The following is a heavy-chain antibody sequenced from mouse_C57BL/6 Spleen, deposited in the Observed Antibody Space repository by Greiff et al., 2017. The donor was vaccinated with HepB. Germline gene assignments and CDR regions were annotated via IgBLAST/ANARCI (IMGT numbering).Heavy chain of an antibody. CDR2: IDPANGNT. CDR3: ARTYDGYLAWFAY. V-gene: IGHV14-3*01. CDR1: GFNIKNTY. Sequence: VHVKQSVAELVRPGASVKLSCTASGFNIKNTYMHWVKQRPEQGLEWIGRIDPANGNTKYAPKFQGKATITADTSSNTAYLQLSSLTSEDTAIYYCARTYDGYLAWFAYWGQGTLVTVSA. J-gene: IGHJ3*01. D-gene: IGHD2-3*01.